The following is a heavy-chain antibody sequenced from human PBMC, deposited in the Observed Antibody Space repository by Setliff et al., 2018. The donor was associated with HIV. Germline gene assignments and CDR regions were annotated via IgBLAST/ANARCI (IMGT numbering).Heavy chain of an antibody. CDR3: AGLIVPAAEVYFHF. V-gene: IGHV2-26*01. J-gene: IGHJ4*02. D-gene: IGHD2-2*01. Sequence: SGPTLVNPTETLTLTCTVSEFSLSTTKMGVSWIRQPPGKALEWLAHIFSDDEKSYSTSLRTRLTISKDTSKSQVVLSMTDMDPVDTATYSCAGLIVPAAEVYFHFWGQGTLVTVSS. CDR2: IFSDDEK. CDR1: EFSLSTTKMG.